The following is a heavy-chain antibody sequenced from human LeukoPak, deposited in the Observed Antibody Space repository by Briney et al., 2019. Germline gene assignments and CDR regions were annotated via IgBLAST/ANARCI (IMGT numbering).Heavy chain of an antibody. D-gene: IGHD3-3*01. CDR3: ARHRPKAITIFGVVTQYHYYGMDV. CDR1: GGTFSSYA. J-gene: IGHJ6*02. V-gene: IGHV1-69*13. Sequence: ASVNVSCKASGGTFSSYAISWVRQAPGQGLEWMGGIIPIFGTANYAQKFQGRVTITADESTSTAYMELSSLRSEDTAVYYCARHRPKAITIFGVVTQYHYYGMDVWGQGTTVTVSS. CDR2: IIPIFGTA.